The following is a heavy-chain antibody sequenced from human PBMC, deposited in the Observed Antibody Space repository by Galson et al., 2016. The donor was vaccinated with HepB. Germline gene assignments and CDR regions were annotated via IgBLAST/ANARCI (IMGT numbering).Heavy chain of an antibody. CDR2: IYYSGST. V-gene: IGHV4-31*02. CDR1: GGSVSSGNYF. CDR3: ANQLGTNLDAFAI. D-gene: IGHD7-27*01. J-gene: IGHJ3*02. Sequence: SGGSVSSGNYFWSWIRQHSGKGLEWIGYIYYSGSTYYNPSLRSRITISVDTSKNQFSLRLTSVTAADAAVYYCANQLGTNLDAFAIWGQGTIVTVSS.